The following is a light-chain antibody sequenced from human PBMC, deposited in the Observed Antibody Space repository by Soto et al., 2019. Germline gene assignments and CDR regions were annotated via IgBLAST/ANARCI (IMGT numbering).Light chain of an antibody. CDR2: GAS. V-gene: IGKV1-9*01. Sequence: DIQLTQSPSFLSASVGDRVTITCRASQGISSYVAWYQQKPGKAPKLLIYGASTLQSGVPSRFSGSGSGTEFTLTINSLQPEDFATYYCQQLSIYLWTFGQGTKVEIK. CDR3: QQLSIYLWT. CDR1: QGISSY. J-gene: IGKJ1*01.